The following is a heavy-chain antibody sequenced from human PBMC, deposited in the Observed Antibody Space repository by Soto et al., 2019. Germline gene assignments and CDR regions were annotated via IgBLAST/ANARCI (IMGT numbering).Heavy chain of an antibody. V-gene: IGHV1-69*01. CDR2: IIPIFGTA. Sequence: QVQLVQSGAEVKKPGSSVKVSCKASGGTFSSYAISWVRQAPGQGLEWMGGIIPIFGTANYAQKFQGRVTITADESTRTAYMERSSLRSEDTAVYYCARELGVPRPYYYYSGMDVWGKGTTVTVSS. D-gene: IGHD1-26*01. CDR3: ARELGVPRPYYYYSGMDV. J-gene: IGHJ6*04. CDR1: GGTFSSYA.